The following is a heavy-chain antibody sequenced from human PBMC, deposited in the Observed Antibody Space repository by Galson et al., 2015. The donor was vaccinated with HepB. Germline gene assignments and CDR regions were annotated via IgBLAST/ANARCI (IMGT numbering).Heavy chain of an antibody. J-gene: IGHJ4*02. CDR1: GYTFIKYT. D-gene: IGHD5-24*01. CDR3: AGGGMTTIGGPTFDY. V-gene: IGHV1-18*01. Sequence: SVKVSCKASGYTFIKYTISWVRQAPGQGLEWMGWINTYNGNTNYAQKHQGRVTMTTDTSTRTAYMELRSLGSDDTAVYYCAGGGMTTIGGPTFDYWGQGTLVTVSS. CDR2: INTYNGNT.